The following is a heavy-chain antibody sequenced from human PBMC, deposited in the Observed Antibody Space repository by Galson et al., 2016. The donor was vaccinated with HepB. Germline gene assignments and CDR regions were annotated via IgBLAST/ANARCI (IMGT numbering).Heavy chain of an antibody. Sequence: SLRLSCAASGFTFNRYWMNWVRQAPGKGLEWVANIKQDGSEKYYMDSVKGRFTISRDNSENSLYLQIDNLTAADTAVYFCARNFYYSQSLWGQGTLVTVSP. CDR2: IKQDGSEK. J-gene: IGHJ4*02. CDR1: GFTFNRYW. D-gene: IGHD2/OR15-2a*01. V-gene: IGHV3-7*03. CDR3: ARNFYYSQSL.